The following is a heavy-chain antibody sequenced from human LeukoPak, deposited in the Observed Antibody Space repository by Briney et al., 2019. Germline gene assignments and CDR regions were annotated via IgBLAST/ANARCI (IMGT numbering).Heavy chain of an antibody. CDR3: TEDIPATPFNY. D-gene: IGHD2-2*02. CDR2: IQFDGSVK. V-gene: IGHV3-30*02. J-gene: IGHJ4*02. CDR1: GFTFSSYS. Sequence: GGSLRLSCAASGFTFSSYSMNWVRQAPGKGLEWVAFIQFDGSVKYYADSVKGRFTISRDNSKSTLYLQMNSLRGEDTAVYYCTEDIPATPFNYWGQGTLVTVSS.